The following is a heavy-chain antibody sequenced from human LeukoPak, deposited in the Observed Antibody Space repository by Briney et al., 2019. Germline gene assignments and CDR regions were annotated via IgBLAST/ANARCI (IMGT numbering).Heavy chain of an antibody. V-gene: IGHV4-59*01. D-gene: IGHD3-22*01. Sequence: SETLSLTCTVSGGSISSYYWSWIRQPPGKGLEWVGFIYYSGSTNYNPSLKSRGTISVDTAKTQSSLKLSSVTAADTAVYYCAREKYYYDSSGSPNWFDPWGQGTLVTVSS. CDR2: IYYSGST. CDR1: GGSISSYY. CDR3: AREKYYYDSSGSPNWFDP. J-gene: IGHJ5*02.